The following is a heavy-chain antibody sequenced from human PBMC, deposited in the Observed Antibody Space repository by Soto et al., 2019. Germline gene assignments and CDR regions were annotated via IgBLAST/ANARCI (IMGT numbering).Heavy chain of an antibody. CDR1: GYSFTSCV. CDR2: IYPGDSDT. J-gene: IGHJ6*02. CDR3: AKNGGYYYYGMDV. V-gene: IGHV5-51*01. Sequence: GESLKISWKGSGYSFTSCVIGWVRQMPGKGLEWMGTIYPGDSDTRYSPSFQGQVTISADKSISTAYLQWSSLKASDTAMYYCAKNGGYYYYGMDVWGQGTTVTVSS. D-gene: IGHD3-10*01.